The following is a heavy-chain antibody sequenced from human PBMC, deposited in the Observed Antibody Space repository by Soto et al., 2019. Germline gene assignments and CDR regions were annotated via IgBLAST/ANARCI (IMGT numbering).Heavy chain of an antibody. Sequence: SVKVSFKASGGSFSSYAISWVRQAPGQGLEWMGGIIPIFGTANYAQKFQGRVTITADESTSTAYMELSSLRSEDTAVYYCARGGQLASSYYYYGMDVWGQGTTVTVSS. CDR3: ARGGQLASSYYYYGMDV. J-gene: IGHJ6*02. CDR2: IIPIFGTA. D-gene: IGHD6-6*01. V-gene: IGHV1-69*13. CDR1: GGSFSSYA.